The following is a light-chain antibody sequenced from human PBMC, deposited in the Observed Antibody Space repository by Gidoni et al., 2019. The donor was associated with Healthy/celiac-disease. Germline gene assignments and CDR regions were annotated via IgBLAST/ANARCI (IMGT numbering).Light chain of an antibody. CDR3: MQALQTPLT. CDR1: QSLLHINGYNY. CDR2: LGS. V-gene: IGKV2-28*01. Sequence: DIVMTQSQLSLPVTPGEPASISCRSSQSLLHINGYNYLDWYLQKPGQSPQLLIYLGSNRASGVPDRFSGSGSGTDFTLKISRVEAEDVGVYYCMQALQTPLTFGGGTKVEI. J-gene: IGKJ4*01.